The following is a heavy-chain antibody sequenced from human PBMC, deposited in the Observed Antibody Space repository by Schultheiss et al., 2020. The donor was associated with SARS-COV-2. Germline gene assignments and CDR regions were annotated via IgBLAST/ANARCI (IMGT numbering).Heavy chain of an antibody. CDR2: LNSGGSRA. D-gene: IGHD2-15*01. CDR1: GFTFSSYW. CDR3: AKDGRYCSGGSCYSYSGMDV. J-gene: IGHJ6*02. Sequence: GGSLRLSCAASGFTFSSYWMHWVRQAPGKGLVWVSVLNSGGSRAYYADSVRGRFTISRDNAKNSLYLQMNSLRAEDTALYYCAKDGRYCSGGSCYSYSGMDVWGQGTTVTVSS. V-gene: IGHV3-74*01.